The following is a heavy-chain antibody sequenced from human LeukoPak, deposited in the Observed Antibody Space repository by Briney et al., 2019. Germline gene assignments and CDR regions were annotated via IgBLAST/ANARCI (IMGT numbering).Heavy chain of an antibody. V-gene: IGHV4-34*01. CDR3: ARRFYDSSGYYTWDY. J-gene: IGHJ4*02. Sequence: SETLSLTCAVYGGSFSGYYWSWIRQPPGKGLEWIGEVNQSGSTNYNPSLKSRVTISVDTSKNQFSLKLSSVTAADTAVYYCARRFYDSSGYYTWDYWGQGTLVTVSS. D-gene: IGHD3-22*01. CDR1: GGSFSGYY. CDR2: VNQSGST.